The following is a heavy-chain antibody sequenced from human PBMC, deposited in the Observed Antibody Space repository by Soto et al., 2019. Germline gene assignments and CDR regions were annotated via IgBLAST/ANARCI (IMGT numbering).Heavy chain of an antibody. CDR3: ARDRLTEQQLVRWFDP. CDR1: GGTFSSYA. Sequence: GASVKVSCKASGGTFSSYAISWVRQAPGQGLEWMGGIIPIFGTANYAQKFQGRVTITADESTSTAYMELSSLRSEDTAVYYCARDRLTEQQLVRWFDPWGQGALVTVSS. D-gene: IGHD6-13*01. J-gene: IGHJ5*02. CDR2: IIPIFGTA. V-gene: IGHV1-69*13.